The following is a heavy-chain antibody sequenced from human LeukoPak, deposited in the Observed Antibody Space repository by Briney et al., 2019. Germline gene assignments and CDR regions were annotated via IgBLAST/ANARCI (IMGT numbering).Heavy chain of an antibody. CDR2: ISYVGSNK. CDR1: RFTLSRYA. Sequence: GCLRLSRVPSRFTLSRYAMQWVRPAPPKGLEWVAVISYVGSNKYYADSVKGRFTISRDNSNNTLYLQMNSLRAEDTAVYYGARLWGDSSGGFYFDYWGQGTLVTVSS. J-gene: IGHJ4*02. D-gene: IGHD6-19*01. V-gene: IGHV3-30*04. CDR3: ARLWGDSSGGFYFDY.